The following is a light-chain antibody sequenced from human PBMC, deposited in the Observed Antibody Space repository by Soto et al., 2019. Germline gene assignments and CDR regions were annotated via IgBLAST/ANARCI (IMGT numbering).Light chain of an antibody. J-gene: IGKJ4*01. Sequence: AIQLTQSPSSLSASVGDRLIITCRASQGISSALAWYQQKPGKPPRLLIYGASSLESGVPSRFSGSGFVTDFTLTISNMQPEDFATYYCQQYNTYPLTFGGGTKVEIK. CDR1: QGISSA. CDR2: GAS. CDR3: QQYNTYPLT. V-gene: IGKV1-13*02.